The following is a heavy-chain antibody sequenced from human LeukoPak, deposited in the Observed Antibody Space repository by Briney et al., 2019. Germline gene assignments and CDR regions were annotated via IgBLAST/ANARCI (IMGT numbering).Heavy chain of an antibody. V-gene: IGHV3-23*01. D-gene: IGHD4-17*01. Sequence: GGSLRLSCAASGLTFSTYTMSWVRQAPGKGLEWVSAISGDEDYTYYAGSVKGRFTISRDNSKNTLYLQMNSLRAEDTAIYHCAKEVLDYEIPYWYFDLWGRGALVTVSS. J-gene: IGHJ2*01. CDR3: AKEVLDYEIPYWYFDL. CDR1: GLTFSTYT. CDR2: ISGDEDYT.